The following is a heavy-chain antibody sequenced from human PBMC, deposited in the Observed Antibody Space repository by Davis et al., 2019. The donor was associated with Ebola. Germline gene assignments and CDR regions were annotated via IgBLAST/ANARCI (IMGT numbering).Heavy chain of an antibody. CDR1: GYSFSTYW. V-gene: IGHV5-51*01. D-gene: IGHD6-19*01. Sequence: GESLKISCKGSGYSFSTYWIGWVRQMPGKGLDWMGIINPRGSDTRYTPSFQGQVTISADKSTSTVYLQWGSLKASDTAIYYCARPAVAGTEVAWFDSWGQGTLVTVSS. CDR2: INPRGSDT. J-gene: IGHJ5*01. CDR3: ARPAVAGTEVAWFDS.